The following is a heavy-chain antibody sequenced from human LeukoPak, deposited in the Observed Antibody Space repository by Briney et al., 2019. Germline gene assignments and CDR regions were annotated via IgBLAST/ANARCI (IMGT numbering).Heavy chain of an antibody. J-gene: IGHJ4*02. CDR1: GGSISSGGYS. CDR2: IYYSGST. CDR3: ARGGRYSYGLLAVY. V-gene: IGHV4-31*03. Sequence: PSETLSLTCTVSGGSISSGGYSWSWIRQHPGKGLEWIGYIYYSGSTYYNPSLKSRVTISVDTSKNQFSLKLSSVTAADTAVYYCARGGRYSYGLLAVYWGQGTLVTVSS. D-gene: IGHD5-18*01.